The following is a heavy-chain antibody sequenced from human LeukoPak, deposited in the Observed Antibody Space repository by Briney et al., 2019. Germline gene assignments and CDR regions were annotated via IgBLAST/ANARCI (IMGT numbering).Heavy chain of an antibody. CDR1: GFTFRIYW. Sequence: GGSLRLSCAASGFTFRIYWMSWVRQAPGKGLEWVANIKQEGTEKNYVDSVRGRFTISRDNAKNSLYLQMNSLTADDTAVYYCARVDDSSGYHQYFQHWGQGTLVSVSS. CDR2: IKQEGTEK. J-gene: IGHJ1*01. V-gene: IGHV3-7*01. D-gene: IGHD3-22*01. CDR3: ARVDDSSGYHQYFQH.